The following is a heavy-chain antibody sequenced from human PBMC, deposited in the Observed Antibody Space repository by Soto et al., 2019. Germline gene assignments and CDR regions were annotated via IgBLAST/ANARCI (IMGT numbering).Heavy chain of an antibody. D-gene: IGHD4-17*01. CDR2: IYKSGSA. CDR3: ARDRRLRASFSWFDP. Sequence: QVQLQESGPGLVKPSQTLSLTCTVTGDSISSGGFLWSWLRQHPEKGLGWIGYIYKSGSAFYNPSLRSRAVISVDTSQNQFSLRLNSVTAADAAVYYCARDRRLRASFSWFDPWGQGILVTVSS. V-gene: IGHV4-31*03. J-gene: IGHJ5*02. CDR1: GDSISSGGFL.